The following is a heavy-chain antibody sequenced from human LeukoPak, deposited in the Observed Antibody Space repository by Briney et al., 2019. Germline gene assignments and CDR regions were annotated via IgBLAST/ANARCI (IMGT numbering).Heavy chain of an antibody. CDR2: IDPSDSYT. CDR3: ARHESKSIAAATP. J-gene: IGHJ5*02. CDR1: GYSFTSYW. Sequence: TGESLRISCKGSGYSFTSYWISWVRQMPGKGLEWMGRIDPSDSYTNYSPSFEGHVTISADKPISTAYLQWSSLKASDTAMYYCARHESKSIAAATPWGQGTLVTVSS. D-gene: IGHD6-13*01. V-gene: IGHV5-10-1*01.